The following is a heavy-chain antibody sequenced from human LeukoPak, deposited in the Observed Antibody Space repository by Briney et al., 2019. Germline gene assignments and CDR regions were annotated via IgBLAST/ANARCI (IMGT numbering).Heavy chain of an antibody. D-gene: IGHD2-21*02. J-gene: IGHJ4*02. Sequence: GESLNISCKGSGYRFTTYWIGWVRQMPGKGLEWMGIIYPGDSDTRYSPSFQGQVTISADKSISTASLQWSSLKASDTAMYYCARHISDCGGDCPFDSWGQGTLVTVSS. CDR2: IYPGDSDT. CDR1: GYRFTTYW. CDR3: ARHISDCGGDCPFDS. V-gene: IGHV5-51*01.